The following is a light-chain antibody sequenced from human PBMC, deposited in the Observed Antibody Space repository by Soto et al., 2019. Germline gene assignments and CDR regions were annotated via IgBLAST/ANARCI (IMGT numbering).Light chain of an antibody. Sequence: QSALTQPASASGSPGQSVTISCTGTSSDVGTFQYVSWYQQHAGKAPKLIIYDVSKRPSGVSDRFSCSKSANTASLTISGPQAQDEDDYYYSSYSDASRHDLVFGGGTKLTVL. CDR3: SSYSDASRHDLV. CDR2: DVS. V-gene: IGLV2-14*03. J-gene: IGLJ2*01. CDR1: SSDVGTFQY.